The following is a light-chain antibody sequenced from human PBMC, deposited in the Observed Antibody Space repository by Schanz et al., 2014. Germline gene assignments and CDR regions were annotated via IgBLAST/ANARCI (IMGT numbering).Light chain of an antibody. CDR1: DVGGYNY. Sequence: QSALTQPPSASGSPGQSVTISCTGTDVGGYNYVSWYQRHPGKAPKLMIYDVSKRPSGVPDRFSGSKSGNTASLTVSGLQADDEADYYCSSYAGSNSFVVFGGGTKLTVL. CDR2: DVS. CDR3: SSYAGSNSFVV. V-gene: IGLV2-8*01. J-gene: IGLJ2*01.